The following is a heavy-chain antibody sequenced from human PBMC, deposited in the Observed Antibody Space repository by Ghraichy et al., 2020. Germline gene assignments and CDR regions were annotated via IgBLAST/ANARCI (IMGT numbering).Heavy chain of an antibody. CDR3: ARVDSNGWYAFDI. CDR1: GLTVSSNY. J-gene: IGHJ3*02. Sequence: LSLTCAASGLTVSSNYMSWVRQAPGKGLEWVSVIYSGGTTYYADSVKGRFTISRDNSKNTLYLQMNSLRAEDTAMYYCARVDSNGWYAFDIWGQGTMVTVSS. V-gene: IGHV3-53*01. CDR2: IYSGGTT. D-gene: IGHD6-19*01.